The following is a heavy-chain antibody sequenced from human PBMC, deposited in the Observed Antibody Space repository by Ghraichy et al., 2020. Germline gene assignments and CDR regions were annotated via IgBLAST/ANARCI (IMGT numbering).Heavy chain of an antibody. CDR2: IYYSGST. D-gene: IGHD4-17*01. V-gene: IGHV4-59*13. CDR3: ARSAATVFYYYYGMDV. J-gene: IGHJ6*02. CDR1: AGSISSYY. Sequence: ETLSLTCTFSAGSISSYYWSWIRQPPGKGLEWIGYIYYSGSTNYNPSLKSRVTISVDTSKNQFSLKLSSVTAADTAVYYCARSAATVFYYYYGMDVWGQGTTVTVSS.